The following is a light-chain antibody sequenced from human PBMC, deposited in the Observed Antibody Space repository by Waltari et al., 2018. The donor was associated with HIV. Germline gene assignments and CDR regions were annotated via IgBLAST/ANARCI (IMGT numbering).Light chain of an antibody. J-gene: IGLJ2*01. V-gene: IGLV1-47*01. CDR3: ATWEDSLGGYVV. CDR1: SSNIGRNF. CDR2: RDN. Sequence: QSVVTQPPSASGAPGQRVTISCSGGSSNIGRNFVYWHQQFPGKAPQLLIYRDNQRPSGVPDRFSGSKSGTSASLAISGLQSDDEASYHCATWEDSLGGYVVFGGGTKLTVL.